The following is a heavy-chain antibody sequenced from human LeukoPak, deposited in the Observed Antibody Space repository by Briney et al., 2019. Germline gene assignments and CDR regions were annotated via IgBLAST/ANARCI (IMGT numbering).Heavy chain of an antibody. D-gene: IGHD6-13*01. CDR2: IWYDGSNK. CDR3: ARQRAAAVVWVDY. V-gene: IGHV3-33*01. Sequence: PGGSLRLSCAASGFTFSSYGMHWVRQAPGKGLEWVAVIWYDGSNKYCADSVKGRFTISRDNSKNTLYLQMNSLRAEDTAVYYCARQRAAAVVWVDYWGQGTLVTVSS. CDR1: GFTFSSYG. J-gene: IGHJ4*02.